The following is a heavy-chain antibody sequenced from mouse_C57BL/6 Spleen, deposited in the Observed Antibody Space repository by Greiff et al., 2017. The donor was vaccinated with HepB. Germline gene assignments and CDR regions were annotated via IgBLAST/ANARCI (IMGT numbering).Heavy chain of an antibody. V-gene: IGHV5-4*01. D-gene: IGHD2-4*01. CDR3: AREAYDYDDGFAY. CDR1: GFTFSSYA. Sequence: EVKVEESGGGLVKPGGSLKLSCAASGFTFSSYAMSWVRQTPEKRLEWVATISDGGSYTYYPDNVKGRFTISRDNAKNNLYLQMSHLKSEDTAMYYCAREAYDYDDGFAYWGQGTLVTVSA. J-gene: IGHJ3*01. CDR2: ISDGGSYT.